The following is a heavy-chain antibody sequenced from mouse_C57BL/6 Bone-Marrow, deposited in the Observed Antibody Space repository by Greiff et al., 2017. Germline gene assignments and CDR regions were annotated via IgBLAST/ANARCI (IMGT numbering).Heavy chain of an antibody. D-gene: IGHD1-1*01. Sequence: EVHLVESGGGLVKPGGSLKLSCAASGFTFSSYAMSWVRQTPEKRLEWVATISDGGSYTDYPDNVKGRFTISIDNATNNLYLQMSHLKSEDTAMYYCARARYGTTVVDTYYFDYWGQGTTLTVSS. V-gene: IGHV5-4*01. CDR1: GFTFSSYA. CDR2: ISDGGSYT. J-gene: IGHJ2*01. CDR3: ARARYGTTVVDTYYFDY.